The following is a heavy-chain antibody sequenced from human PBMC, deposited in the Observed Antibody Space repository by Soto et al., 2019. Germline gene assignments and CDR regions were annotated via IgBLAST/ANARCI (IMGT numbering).Heavy chain of an antibody. V-gene: IGHV3-48*01. CDR3: ARDFSCGGGSCNDY. Sequence: EVQLVESGGGLVQPGGSLRLSCAASGFTFSSYSMNWVRQAPGKGLEWVSYISSSSSTIYYADSVKGRFTISRDNAKNSLYLQMNSLRAEDTAVYYCARDFSCGGGSCNDYWGQGTLVTVSS. J-gene: IGHJ4*02. D-gene: IGHD2-15*01. CDR2: ISSSSSTI. CDR1: GFTFSSYS.